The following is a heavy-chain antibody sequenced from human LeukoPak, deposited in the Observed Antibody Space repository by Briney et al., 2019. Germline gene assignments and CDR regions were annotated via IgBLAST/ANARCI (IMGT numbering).Heavy chain of an antibody. Sequence: SETLRLTCTVSGGSISSYYWSWIRQPPEKGLEWIGYIYYSGSTNYNPSLKSRVTISVDTSKNQFSLKLSSVTAADTAVYYCARGLWFGGVWGQGTLVTVSS. CDR3: ARGLWFGGV. J-gene: IGHJ4*02. V-gene: IGHV4-59*01. CDR1: GGSISSYY. D-gene: IGHD3-10*01. CDR2: IYYSGST.